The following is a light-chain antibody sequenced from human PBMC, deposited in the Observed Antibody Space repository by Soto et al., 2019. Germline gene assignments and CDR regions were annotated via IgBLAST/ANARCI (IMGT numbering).Light chain of an antibody. J-gene: IGKJ4*01. CDR1: QSVSSN. V-gene: IGKV3-15*01. CDR2: GAS. CDR3: QQYNNWPPLT. Sequence: EIVMTQSPATLSVSPGERATLSWSASQSVSSNLAWYQQKPGQAPRLLIYGASTRATGIPARFSGSGSGTEFTLNISSLQSGDFAVYYCQQYNNWPPLTFGGGTKVDIK.